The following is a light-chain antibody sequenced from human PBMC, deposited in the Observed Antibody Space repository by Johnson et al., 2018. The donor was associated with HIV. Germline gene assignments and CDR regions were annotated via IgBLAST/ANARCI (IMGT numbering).Light chain of an antibody. J-gene: IGLJ1*01. V-gene: IGLV1-51*01. Sequence: QSVLTQPPSVSAAPGQKVTISCSGSSSNIGNNYVSWYQQLPGTAPKLLIYDNNKRPSEIPDRISGSKSGTTATLGITGLQTGDEADYYCGTWDSSLSALVFGTGTKVTAL. CDR2: DNN. CDR3: GTWDSSLSALV. CDR1: SSNIGNNY.